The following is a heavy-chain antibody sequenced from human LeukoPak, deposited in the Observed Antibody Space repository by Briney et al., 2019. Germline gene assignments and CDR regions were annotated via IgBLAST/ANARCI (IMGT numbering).Heavy chain of an antibody. Sequence: PSETLSLTCTVSGGSISSYYWSWIRQPPGKGLEWIGYIYYSGSTNYNPSLKSRVTISVDTSKNQFSLKLSSVTAADTAVYYCARNAEAVRRVRVYNWFDPWGRGTLVTVSS. D-gene: IGHD3-10*01. J-gene: IGHJ5*02. CDR1: GGSISSYY. CDR2: IYYSGST. CDR3: ARNAEAVRRVRVYNWFDP. V-gene: IGHV4-59*08.